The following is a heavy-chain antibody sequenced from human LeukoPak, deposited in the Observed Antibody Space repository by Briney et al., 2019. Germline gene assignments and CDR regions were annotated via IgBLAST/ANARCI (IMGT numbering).Heavy chain of an antibody. CDR1: GFIFSSYW. CDR3: AKGRLDYGDYYVDD. V-gene: IGHV3-7*03. D-gene: IGHD2-21*02. CDR2: IKSDGSEE. Sequence: PGGSLRLSCATSGFIFSSYWMCWVRQAPGKGLEWVANIKSDGSEEYYGDSVKGRFTISRDNAKNSLYLQMNSLRVEDTSLYYCAKGRLDYGDYYVDDWGQGTLVTISS. J-gene: IGHJ4*02.